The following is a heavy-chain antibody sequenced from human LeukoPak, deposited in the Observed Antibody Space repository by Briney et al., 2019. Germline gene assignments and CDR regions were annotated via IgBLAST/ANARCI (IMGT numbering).Heavy chain of an antibody. CDR2: INHGGTT. Sequence: SETLSLTCGLSGGSLSGYNWNWIRQTPLKGLEWIGEINHGGTTHYNPSLESRVIISIDTFKSQFSLILNSVTAADTAVFYCARGRVRVSPGTGYFDSWSQGAQVIVSP. J-gene: IGHJ4*02. CDR1: GGSLSGYN. V-gene: IGHV4-34*01. D-gene: IGHD2-15*01. CDR3: ARGRVRVSPGTGYFDS.